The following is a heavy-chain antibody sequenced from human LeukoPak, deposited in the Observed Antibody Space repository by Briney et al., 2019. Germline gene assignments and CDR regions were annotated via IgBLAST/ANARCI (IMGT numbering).Heavy chain of an antibody. D-gene: IGHD6-13*01. V-gene: IGHV3-48*02. J-gene: IGHJ4*02. Sequence: GGSLRLSCAASGFTFRRYSMNWVREAPGKGLEGISSVSPSSTGIHYADSVKGRFTISRDNAKSSLYLQMNSLTDEDTAVYYCARAAYNSSPDYWGQGTLVTVSS. CDR3: ARAAYNSSPDY. CDR2: VSPSSTGI. CDR1: GFTFRRYS.